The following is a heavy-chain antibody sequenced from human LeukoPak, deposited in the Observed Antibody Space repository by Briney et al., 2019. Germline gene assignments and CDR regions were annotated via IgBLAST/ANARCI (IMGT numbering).Heavy chain of an antibody. J-gene: IGHJ4*02. D-gene: IGHD3-10*01. CDR3: VKDPIILARGVIITGSYYFDY. CDR2: ISYDGSNK. CDR1: GFTFSSYA. Sequence: GGSLRLSCAASGFTFSSYAMHWVRQAPGKGLEWVAVISYDGSNKYYADSVKGRFTISRDNSKNTLYLQMNSLRAEDTAVYYCVKDPIILARGVIITGSYYFDYWGQGTPVTVSS. V-gene: IGHV3-30-3*01.